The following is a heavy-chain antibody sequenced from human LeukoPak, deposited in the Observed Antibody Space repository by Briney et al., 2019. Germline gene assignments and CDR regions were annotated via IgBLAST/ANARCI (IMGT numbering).Heavy chain of an antibody. D-gene: IGHD4/OR15-4a*01. Sequence: GGSLRLSCAASGFTFSSYRMNWVRRAPGRGLEWVSSISSISNYIYYADSVRGRFTISRDNAKNSLYLQVNSLRAEDTAVYSCARDDYGGLDYWGQGTLVTVSS. V-gene: IGHV3-21*01. CDR3: ARDDYGGLDY. CDR2: ISSISNYI. CDR1: GFTFSSYR. J-gene: IGHJ4*02.